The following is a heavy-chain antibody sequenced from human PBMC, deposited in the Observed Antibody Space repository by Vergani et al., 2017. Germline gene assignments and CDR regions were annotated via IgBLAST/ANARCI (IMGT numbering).Heavy chain of an antibody. CDR3: ARLQQLVPI. CDR1: GGSISSYY. V-gene: IGHV4-59*08. Sequence: QVQLQESGPGLVKPSETLSLTCTVSGGSISSYYWSWIRQPPGKGLEWIGYIYYSGSTNYNPSLKSRVTISVDTSMNQFSVKLSSVTAADTAVYYCARLQQLVPIWGQGTLVTVSS. J-gene: IGHJ4*02. D-gene: IGHD6-6*01. CDR2: IYYSGST.